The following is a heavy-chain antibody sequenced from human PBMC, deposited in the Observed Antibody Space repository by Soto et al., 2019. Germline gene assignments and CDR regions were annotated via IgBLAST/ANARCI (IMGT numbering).Heavy chain of an antibody. CDR1: GGSISSSSYY. J-gene: IGHJ4*02. CDR2: IYYSGST. CDR3: ARHVYSSSWFGPDY. D-gene: IGHD6-13*01. Sequence: SETLSLTCTVSGGSISSSSYYWGWIRQPPGKGLEWIGSIYYSGSTYYNPSLKSRVTISVDTSKNQFSLKLSSVTAADTAVYYCARHVYSSSWFGPDYWGQGTLVTVSS. V-gene: IGHV4-39*01.